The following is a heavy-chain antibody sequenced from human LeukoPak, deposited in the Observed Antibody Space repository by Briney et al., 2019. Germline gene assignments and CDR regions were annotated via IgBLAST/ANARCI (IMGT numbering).Heavy chain of an antibody. V-gene: IGHV4-30-2*01. J-gene: IGHJ4*02. D-gene: IGHD5-18*01. Sequence: SETLSLTCAVSGGSISSGGYSWRWIRQPPGKGLEWIVYIYHSGSTYYNPSLKSRVTISVDRSKNQFSLKLSSVTAADTAVYYCARGIISYGPAFDYWGQGTLVTVSS. CDR1: GGSISSGGYS. CDR3: ARGIISYGPAFDY. CDR2: IYHSGST.